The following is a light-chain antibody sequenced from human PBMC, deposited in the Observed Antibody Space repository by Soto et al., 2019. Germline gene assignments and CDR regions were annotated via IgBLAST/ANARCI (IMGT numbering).Light chain of an antibody. CDR3: CADAGSGIYV. V-gene: IGLV2-23*02. J-gene: IGLJ1*01. CDR2: EVT. CDR1: SRDVGRYNF. Sequence: QSALTQPASVSGSPGQSITISCTGTSRDVGRYNFVSWYQQHPGKVPRVTIYEVTKRPSGVSNRFSGSKSGNTAFLTISGLQAEDEVDYYCCADAGSGIYVFGTGTKLTVL.